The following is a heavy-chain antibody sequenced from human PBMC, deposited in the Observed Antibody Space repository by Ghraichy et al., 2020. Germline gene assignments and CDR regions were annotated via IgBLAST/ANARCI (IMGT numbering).Heavy chain of an antibody. CDR3: ARNRASLDV. J-gene: IGHJ6*04. V-gene: IGHV3-7*03. Sequence: SCAASGFTFSISSMSWVRQAPGKGLEWVANINPDGSEKYYVDSVKGRFTMSRDNAKNSVSLQMNSLRAEDTAVYYCARNRASLDVWGKGTTVTVSS. CDR1: GFTFSISS. D-gene: IGHD2/OR15-2a*01. CDR2: INPDGSEK.